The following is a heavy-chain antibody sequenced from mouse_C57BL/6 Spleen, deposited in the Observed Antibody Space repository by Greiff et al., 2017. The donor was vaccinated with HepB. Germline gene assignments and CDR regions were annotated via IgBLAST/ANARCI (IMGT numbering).Heavy chain of an antibody. D-gene: IGHD1-1*01. CDR3: TTGILRGGFAY. J-gene: IGHJ3*01. CDR1: GFNIKDDY. Sequence: VQLQHSGAELVRPGASVKLSCTASGFNIKDDYMHWVKQRPEQGLEWIGWIDPENGDTEYASKFQGKATITADTSSNTAYLQLSSLTSEDTAVYYCTTGILRGGFAYWGQGTLVTVSA. CDR2: IDPENGDT. V-gene: IGHV14-4*01.